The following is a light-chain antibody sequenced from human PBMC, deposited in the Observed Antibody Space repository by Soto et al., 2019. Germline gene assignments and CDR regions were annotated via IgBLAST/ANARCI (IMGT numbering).Light chain of an antibody. CDR3: QQYGSSRFT. CDR1: QNVNGN. Sequence: ETVVTQSPATLSVSPGERVTLSCRASQNVNGNLAWYQQKPGQAPRLLIYGASSRATGIPARFSGSESGTEFTLTISRLEPEDFAVYYCQQYGSSRFTFGPGTKVDIK. CDR2: GAS. J-gene: IGKJ3*01. V-gene: IGKV3-20*01.